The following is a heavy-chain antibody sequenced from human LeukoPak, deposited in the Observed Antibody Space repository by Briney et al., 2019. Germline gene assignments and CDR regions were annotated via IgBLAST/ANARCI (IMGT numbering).Heavy chain of an antibody. D-gene: IGHD3-22*01. CDR2: IYPGDSDT. CDR1: GYSFTSYW. J-gene: IGHJ4*02. V-gene: IGHV5-51*01. CDR3: ARHRYYYDSSGYYFDY. Sequence: GESLQISCKGSGYSFTSYWIGWVRQLPGKGLEWMGIIYPGDSDTRYSPSFQGQVTISADKSISTAYLQWSSLKASDTAMYYCARHRYYYDSSGYYFDYWGQGTLVTVSS.